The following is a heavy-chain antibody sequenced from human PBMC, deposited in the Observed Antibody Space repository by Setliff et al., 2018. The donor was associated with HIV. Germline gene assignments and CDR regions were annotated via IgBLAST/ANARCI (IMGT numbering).Heavy chain of an antibody. Sequence: GGSLRLSCAASGFIFSSYAMSWVRQAPGKGLEWVSSISGSGGRTYYADSVKGRFTISRDNSKNTVYLQMNSLRAEDTALYYCARASVGVWGSYPDWGQGTLVTVSS. D-gene: IGHD3-16*02. V-gene: IGHV3-23*01. CDR1: GFIFSSYA. J-gene: IGHJ4*02. CDR3: ARASVGVWGSYPD. CDR2: ISGSGGRT.